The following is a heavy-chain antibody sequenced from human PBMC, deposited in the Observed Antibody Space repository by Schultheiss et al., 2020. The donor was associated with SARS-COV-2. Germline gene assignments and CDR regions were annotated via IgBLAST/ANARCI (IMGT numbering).Heavy chain of an antibody. CDR1: GYTFTGYY. Sequence: AAVKGSCKASGYTFTGYYMHWVRQAPGQGLEWMGWMNPNSGNTGYAQKFQGRVTMTRNTSISTAYMELSSLRSEDTAVYYCARGGSSWYGSGGMDVWGQGTTVTVSS. CDR3: ARGGSSWYGSGGMDV. D-gene: IGHD6-13*01. CDR2: MNPNSGNT. J-gene: IGHJ6*02. V-gene: IGHV1-8*02.